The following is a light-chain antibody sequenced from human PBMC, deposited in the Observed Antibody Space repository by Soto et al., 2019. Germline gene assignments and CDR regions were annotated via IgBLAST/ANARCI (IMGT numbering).Light chain of an antibody. Sequence: QSALTQPPSASGTPGQRVTISCSGSSSNIGSNYVFWYQQLPGTAPKVLMYRNSQRPSGVPVRFSGSKSGTSASLAISGLRSEDEADYYCASWDDSLSGFVVFGGGTKLTVL. CDR3: ASWDDSLSGFVV. CDR2: RNS. J-gene: IGLJ2*01. V-gene: IGLV1-47*01. CDR1: SSNIGSNY.